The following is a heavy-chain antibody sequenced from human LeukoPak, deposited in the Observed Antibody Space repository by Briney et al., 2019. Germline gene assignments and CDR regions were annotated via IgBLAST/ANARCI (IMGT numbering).Heavy chain of an antibody. V-gene: IGHV3-33*01. J-gene: IGHJ4*02. CDR2: IWYDGSNK. CDR1: GFSFSSYG. CDR3: ARDAPLCDH. Sequence: PGGSLRLSCAASGFSFSSYGMHWVRQAPGKGLEWVAVIWYDGSNKYYADSVRGRFTISRDNSKNTLYLQMNSLRAEDTAVYYCARDAPLCDHWGQGTLVTVSS. D-gene: IGHD2/OR15-2a*01.